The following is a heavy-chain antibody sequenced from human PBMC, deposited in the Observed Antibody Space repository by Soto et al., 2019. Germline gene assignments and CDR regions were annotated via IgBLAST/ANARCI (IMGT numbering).Heavy chain of an antibody. CDR3: ARLVVVAPVANA. CDR2: IFYTGTT. Sequence: PSETLSLTCSVSCGSINYNSYYWGWIRQPPGKGVEWVGGIFYTGTTYYSPSLKDRVTISVDTSKNSFSLNLTSVTAADTAVYFCARLVVVAPVANAWGQGTLVTVSS. V-gene: IGHV4-39*02. J-gene: IGHJ5*02. CDR1: CGSINYNSYY. D-gene: IGHD2-2*01.